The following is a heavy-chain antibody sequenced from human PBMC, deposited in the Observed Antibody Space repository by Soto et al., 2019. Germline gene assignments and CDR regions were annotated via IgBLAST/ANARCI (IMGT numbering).Heavy chain of an antibody. CDR1: GGSISSSNW. Sequence: SETLSLTCAGSGGSISSSNWWSWVRQPPGKGLEWIGEIYHSGSTNYNPSLKSRVTISVDKSKNQFSLKLSSVTAADTAVYYCARAGRGYCSGGSCYSGLHGMDVWGQGTTVTVS. D-gene: IGHD2-15*01. V-gene: IGHV4-4*02. CDR3: ARAGRGYCSGGSCYSGLHGMDV. J-gene: IGHJ6*02. CDR2: IYHSGST.